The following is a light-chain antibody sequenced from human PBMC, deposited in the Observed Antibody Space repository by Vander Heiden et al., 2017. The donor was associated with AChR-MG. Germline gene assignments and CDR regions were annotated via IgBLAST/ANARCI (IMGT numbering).Light chain of an antibody. CDR3: QQYDNLLT. V-gene: IGKV1-33*01. CDR2: DAS. J-gene: IGKJ4*01. CDR1: QDITNH. Sequence: DIQMTQSPSSLSASVGDRVTITCQASQDITNHLNWYQQKPGRAPKLLIYDASTLETGVPSRFRGSGSGTDFTFTIASLQPEDFATYYCQQYDNLLTFGGGTKVEMK.